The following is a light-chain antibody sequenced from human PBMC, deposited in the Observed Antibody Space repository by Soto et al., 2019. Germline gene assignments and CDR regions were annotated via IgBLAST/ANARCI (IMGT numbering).Light chain of an antibody. CDR1: SSDVGGYNL. J-gene: IGLJ1*01. CDR3: CSYASSSPNDV. Sequence: QSALTQPASVSGSPGQPITISCTGTSSDVGGYNLVSWYQQHPGKAPKLIIYHGSKRPSGVSVRFSGSKSGNTASLAISGLQAEDEADYYCCSYASSSPNDVFGPGTTLTVL. V-gene: IGLV2-23*01. CDR2: HGS.